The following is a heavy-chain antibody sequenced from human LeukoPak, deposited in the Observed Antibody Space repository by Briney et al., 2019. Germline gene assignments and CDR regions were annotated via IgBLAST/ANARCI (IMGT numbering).Heavy chain of an antibody. J-gene: IGHJ4*02. Sequence: PGGSLRLSCAASGFTFSSYAMSWVRQAPGKGLEWVSAISGSGGITYYSDSVKGRFTISRDNSKNTLYLQVNSLRAEDASVYYCAKEPCASYLYFELWGPGTLVTVSS. CDR3: AKEPCASYLYFEL. V-gene: IGHV3-23*01. D-gene: IGHD1-26*01. CDR1: GFTFSSYA. CDR2: ISGSGGIT.